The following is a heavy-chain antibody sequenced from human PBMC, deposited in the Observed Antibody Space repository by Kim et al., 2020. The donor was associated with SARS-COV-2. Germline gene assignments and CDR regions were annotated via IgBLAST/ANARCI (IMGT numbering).Heavy chain of an antibody. CDR1: GFTFSSYA. V-gene: IGHV3-23*01. J-gene: IGHJ3*02. D-gene: IGHD6-13*01. CDR3: AKDGIAPGDAFDI. Sequence: GGSLRLSCAASGFTFSSYAMSWVRRAPGKGLEWVSAISGSGGSTYYADSVKGRFTISRDNSKNTLYLQMNSLRAEDTAVYYCAKDGIAPGDAFDIWGQGTMVTVSS. CDR2: ISGSGGST.